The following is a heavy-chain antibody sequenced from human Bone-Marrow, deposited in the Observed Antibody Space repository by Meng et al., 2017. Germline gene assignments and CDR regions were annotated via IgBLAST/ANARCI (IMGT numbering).Heavy chain of an antibody. Sequence: QVVGSGSEVEKPGPSVKVSCKASGYTFTSYAMNWVRQAPGQGLEWMGWINTNTGNPTYAQGFTGRFVFSLDTSVSTAYLQISSLKAEDTAVHYCARDPGAIAVAGLEDYWGQGTLVTVSS. V-gene: IGHV7-4-1*02. J-gene: IGHJ4*02. CDR3: ARDPGAIAVAGLEDY. CDR1: GYTFTSYA. D-gene: IGHD6-19*01. CDR2: INTNTGNP.